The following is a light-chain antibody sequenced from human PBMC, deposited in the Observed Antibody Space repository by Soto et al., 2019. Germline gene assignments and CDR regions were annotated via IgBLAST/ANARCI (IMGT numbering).Light chain of an antibody. CDR3: QQYHSYPVT. J-gene: IGKJ1*01. Sequence: IQMTQYPSTLSASVGDRVTITCRASQSLSGLLAWYQQRPGKAPKFLIYKRSFLEPWVPSRFSGSGALTEYSLTISSLQPEDFATYYCQQYHSYPVTFGQGTKVEIK. CDR2: KRS. CDR1: QSLSGL. V-gene: IGKV1-5*03.